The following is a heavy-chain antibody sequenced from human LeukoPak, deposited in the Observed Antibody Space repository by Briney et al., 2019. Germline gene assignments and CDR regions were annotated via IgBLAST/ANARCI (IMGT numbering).Heavy chain of an antibody. CDR3: ARRSRYNWNDLGFDY. J-gene: IGHJ4*02. CDR1: GYSISSGYY. Sequence: SETLSLTCAVSGYSISSGYYWGWIRQPPGKGLEWMGSIYHSESTYYNPSLKSRVTISVDTSKNQFSLKLSSVTAADTAVYYCARRSRYNWNDLGFDYWGQGTLVTVSS. D-gene: IGHD1-1*01. V-gene: IGHV4-38-2*01. CDR2: IYHSEST.